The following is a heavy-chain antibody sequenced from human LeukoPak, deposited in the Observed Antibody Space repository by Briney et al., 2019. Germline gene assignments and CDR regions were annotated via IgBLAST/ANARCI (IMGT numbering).Heavy chain of an antibody. CDR3: ARPSRYSRGGYDGDWFDP. D-gene: IGHD6-19*01. CDR2: IPYSGSA. J-gene: IGHJ5*02. CDR1: GGSISTNY. Sequence: SETLSLTCAVSGGSISTNYWSWVRQPPGKGLEWIGYIPYSGSATYNPSLNSRVTISVDTSKNQFSLRLSSVTAADTAVYFCARPSRYSRGGYDGDWFDPWGQGTLVTVSS. V-gene: IGHV4-59*08.